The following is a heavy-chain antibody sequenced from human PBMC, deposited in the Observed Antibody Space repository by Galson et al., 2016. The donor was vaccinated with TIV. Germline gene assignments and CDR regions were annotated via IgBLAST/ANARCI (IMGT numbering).Heavy chain of an antibody. CDR2: IDPSNGGT. D-gene: IGHD6-25*01. J-gene: IGHJ4*02. Sequence: SVKVSCKASEYTFTRYYIHWVRQAAGQGLEWMGIIDPSNGGTTYAQKFQGRLTLTRDTSTSTVYFELSSLTSEDTALYYCASPRSGSYDFDYWGQGTLVTVSS. CDR1: EYTFTRYY. V-gene: IGHV1-46*03. CDR3: ASPRSGSYDFDY.